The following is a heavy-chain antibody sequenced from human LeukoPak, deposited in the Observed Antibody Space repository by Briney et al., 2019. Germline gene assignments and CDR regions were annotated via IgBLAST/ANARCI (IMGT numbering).Heavy chain of an antibody. Sequence: PGGSLRLSCAASGFTFNTYWMHWVRPGPGKGLVWVSRIYSDGSRTTYADSVRGRFTISGDNAKNTFYLQMNSLRAEDTAMYYCARSGRGGAFDIWGQGTMVTVSS. V-gene: IGHV3-74*01. CDR1: GFTFNTYW. J-gene: IGHJ3*02. CDR3: ARSGRGGAFDI. CDR2: IYSDGSRT. D-gene: IGHD1-26*01.